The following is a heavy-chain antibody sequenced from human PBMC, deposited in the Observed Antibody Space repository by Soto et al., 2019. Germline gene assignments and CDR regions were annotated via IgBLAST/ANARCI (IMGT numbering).Heavy chain of an antibody. CDR2: INHSGST. CDR3: ARDYQGSSWSTKYFQH. Sequence: PSETLSLTCAVYGGSFSGYYWSWIRQPPGKGLEWIGEINHSGSTNYNPSLKSRVTISVDTSKNQFSLKLRSVTAADTAVYYCARDYQGSSWSTKYFQHWGEGTLVTVSS. V-gene: IGHV4-34*01. CDR1: GGSFSGYY. D-gene: IGHD6-13*01. J-gene: IGHJ1*01.